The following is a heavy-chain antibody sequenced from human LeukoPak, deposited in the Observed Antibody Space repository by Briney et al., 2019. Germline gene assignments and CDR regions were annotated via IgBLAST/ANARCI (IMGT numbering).Heavy chain of an antibody. V-gene: IGHV3-21*06. D-gene: IGHD6-19*01. Sequence: PGGSQRLSCAASGFSFSTYSMIWVRQAPGKGLEWVSYVSGTSEYIYYADSVRGRFTISRDNAKNTVYLQMNSLRAEDTAVYYCARWYSSGWYSDYWGQGTLVTVSS. CDR1: GFSFSTYS. CDR3: ARWYSSGWYSDY. CDR2: VSGTSEYI. J-gene: IGHJ4*02.